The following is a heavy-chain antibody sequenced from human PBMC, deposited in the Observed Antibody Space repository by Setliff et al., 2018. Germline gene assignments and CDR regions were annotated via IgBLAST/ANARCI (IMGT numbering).Heavy chain of an antibody. J-gene: IGHJ5*02. V-gene: IGHV1-69*05. CDR2: TIPIFGST. D-gene: IGHD2-15*01. CDR1: GGTFSSYG. Sequence: SVKVSCKASGGTFSSYGISWVRQAPGQGLEWMGGTIPIFGSTNYAQKFQDRVTIITDESTSTAYMELNSLTSEDTAVYYCARSPALLGIVYLDPWGQGTRVTVSS. CDR3: ARSPALLGIVYLDP.